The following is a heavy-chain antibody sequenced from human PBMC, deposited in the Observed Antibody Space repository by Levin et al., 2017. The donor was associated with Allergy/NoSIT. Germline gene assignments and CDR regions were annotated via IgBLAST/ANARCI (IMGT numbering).Heavy chain of an antibody. CDR3: ARGSGSGDYVPDWFDP. V-gene: IGHV4-4*07. CDR1: GGSISSYY. Sequence: ASQTLSLTCNVSGGSISSYYWSWIRQPAGKGLEWIGRIYTSGSTNYNPSLKSRVTMSVDTSKNQFSLKLSSVTAADTAVYYCARGSGSGDYVPDWFDPWGQGTLVTVSS. CDR2: IYTSGST. J-gene: IGHJ5*02. D-gene: IGHD3-22*01.